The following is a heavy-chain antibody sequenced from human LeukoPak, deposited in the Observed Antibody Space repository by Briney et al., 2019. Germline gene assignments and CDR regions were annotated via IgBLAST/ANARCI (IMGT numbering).Heavy chain of an antibody. CDR2: IIPIFGTA. V-gene: IGHV1-69*05. Sequence: SVKVSCKASGGTFSSYAISWVRQAPGQGLEWMGGIIPIFGTANYAQKFQGRVTITRDTSASTAYMELSSLRSEDTAVYYCARGAHYYDSSGYYLPFDYWGQGTLVTVSS. D-gene: IGHD3-22*01. CDR1: GGTFSSYA. CDR3: ARGAHYYDSSGYYLPFDY. J-gene: IGHJ4*02.